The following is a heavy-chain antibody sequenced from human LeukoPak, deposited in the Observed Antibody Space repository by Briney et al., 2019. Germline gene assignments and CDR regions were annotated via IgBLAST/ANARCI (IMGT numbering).Heavy chain of an antibody. V-gene: IGHV4-34*01. J-gene: IGHJ4*02. CDR2: INHSGST. CDR1: GGSFSGYY. CDR3: ASWDLAVAGLY. Sequence: SETLSLTCAVYGGSFSGYYWSWIRQPPGKGLEWIGEINHSGSTNYNPSLKSRVTISVDTSKNQFSLKLSSVTAADTAVYYCASWDLAVAGLYWGQGTLVTVSP. D-gene: IGHD6-19*01.